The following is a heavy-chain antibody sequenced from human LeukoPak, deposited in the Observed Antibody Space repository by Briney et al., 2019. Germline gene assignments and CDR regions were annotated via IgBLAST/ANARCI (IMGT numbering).Heavy chain of an antibody. CDR2: INPKSGGT. J-gene: IGHJ4*02. D-gene: IGHD1-26*01. CDR1: GYTFSGYD. V-gene: IGHV1-18*01. Sequence: ASVKVSCKASGYTFSGYDIYWVRQAPGEGLEWMGWINPKSGGTKYAQKLQGRVTLTTDTSTSTAYMELRSLTSDDTAVYYCAREESIGRYQFLHDYWGQGTLVTVSS. CDR3: AREESIGRYQFLHDY.